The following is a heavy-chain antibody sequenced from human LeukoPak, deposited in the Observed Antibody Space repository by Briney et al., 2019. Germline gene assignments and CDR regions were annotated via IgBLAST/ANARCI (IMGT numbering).Heavy chain of an antibody. CDR1: GGSISSYY. CDR3: ARLAVAIDC. Sequence: SETLSLTCTVSGGSISSYYWSWIRQPPGQGLEWIGYIYYSGSTNYNPSLKSRVTISVDTSKNQFSLKLSSVTAADTAVYYCARLAVAIDCWGQGTLVTVSS. J-gene: IGHJ4*02. V-gene: IGHV4-59*12. CDR2: IYYSGST. D-gene: IGHD6-19*01.